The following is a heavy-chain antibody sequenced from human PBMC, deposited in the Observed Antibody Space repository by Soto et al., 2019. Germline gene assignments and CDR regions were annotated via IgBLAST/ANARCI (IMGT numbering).Heavy chain of an antibody. J-gene: IGHJ4*02. CDR2: IWYDGSNK. CDR3: ARVQGRKEGGFGY. CDR1: GFTFSSYG. Sequence: GGSLRLSCAASGFTFSSYGMHWVRQAPGKGLEWVAVIWYDGSNKYYADSVKGRFTISRDNSKNTLYLQMNSLRAEDTAVYYCARVQGRKEGGFGYWGQGTLVTVSS. V-gene: IGHV3-33*01. D-gene: IGHD3-10*01.